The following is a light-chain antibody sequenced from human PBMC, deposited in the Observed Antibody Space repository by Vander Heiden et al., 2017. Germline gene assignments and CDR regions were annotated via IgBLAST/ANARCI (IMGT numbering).Light chain of an antibody. CDR3: QQYHGYPYT. Sequence: AIRMTQSPSSFSASTGDRVTITCRASQGIGSYLGWFQQKPGKPPKLLIYATSTLQPGVPSRFSGSGSGTDFALTISCKQSDDFATYYCQQYHGYPYTFGQGTKLDIK. J-gene: IGKJ2*01. CDR1: QGIGSY. CDR2: ATS. V-gene: IGKV1-8*01.